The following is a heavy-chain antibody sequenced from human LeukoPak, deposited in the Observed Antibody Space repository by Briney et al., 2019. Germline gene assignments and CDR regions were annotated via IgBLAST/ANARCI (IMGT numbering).Heavy chain of an antibody. J-gene: IGHJ4*02. Sequence: GGSLRLSCAASGFTFSSYAMSWVRQAPGKGLEWVSDISGSGGSTYYADSVKGRFTISRDNSKNTLYLQMNSLIAEDTAVYYCANKEYYNFCCGAFDYWGQGTLVTVSS. CDR2: ISGSGGST. CDR1: GFTFSSYA. CDR3: ANKEYYNFCCGAFDY. D-gene: IGHD3-3*01. V-gene: IGHV3-23*01.